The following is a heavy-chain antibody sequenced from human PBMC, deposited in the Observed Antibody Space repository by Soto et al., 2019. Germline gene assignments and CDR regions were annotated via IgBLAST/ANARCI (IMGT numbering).Heavy chain of an antibody. CDR2: INHSGST. CDR3: ERGKYSGFLNY. V-gene: IGHV4-34*01. J-gene: IGHJ4*02. D-gene: IGHD5-12*01. CDR1: GGSFSDYY. Sequence: SETLYLTCAVYGGSFSDYYWSWIRQPPGKGLEWIGEINHSGSTNYNPSLKSRLTISVDTSKNQVSLKLSSVTAADTAVYYCERGKYSGFLNYWGQGTVVTVS.